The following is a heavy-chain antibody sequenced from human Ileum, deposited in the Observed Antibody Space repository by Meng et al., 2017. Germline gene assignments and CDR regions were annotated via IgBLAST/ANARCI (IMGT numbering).Heavy chain of an antibody. J-gene: IGHJ5*02. CDR2: IYQRGVT. D-gene: IGHD3-22*01. CDR1: GCSIRCGHYF. CDR3: ARGVVTYYDSSTLTWFDP. V-gene: IGHV4-31*03. Sequence: QVPLHASCPGPVKPCHTLSSTCTAWGCSIRCGHYFWSCIRQHPKKWLEWIGYIYQRGVTYYSPSLKSRLTFAVDSSKNHFSLKLSSVTAAETAIYYCARGVVTYYDSSTLTWFDPWGQGALVTVSS.